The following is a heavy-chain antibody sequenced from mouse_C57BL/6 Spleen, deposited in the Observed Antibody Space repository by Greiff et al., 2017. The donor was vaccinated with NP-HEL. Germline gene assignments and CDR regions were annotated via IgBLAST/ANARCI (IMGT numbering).Heavy chain of an antibody. CDR2: INPGSGGT. J-gene: IGHJ4*01. Sequence: VQLQESGAELVRPGTSVKVSCKASGYAFTNYLIEWVKQRPGQGLEWIGVINPGSGGTNYNEKFKGKATLTADKSSSTAYMQLSSLTSEDSAVYFCARSSSDAMDYWGQGTSVTVSS. V-gene: IGHV1-54*01. D-gene: IGHD3-2*02. CDR3: ARSSSDAMDY. CDR1: GYAFTNYL.